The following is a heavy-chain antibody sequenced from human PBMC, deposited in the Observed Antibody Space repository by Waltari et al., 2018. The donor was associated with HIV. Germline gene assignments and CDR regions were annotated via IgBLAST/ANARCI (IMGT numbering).Heavy chain of an antibody. Sequence: QVQLVQSGAEVKKPGASVKVSCKASGYTFTSYYMHWVRQAPGQGLEWMGIINPSGGSTSYAQKFQGRVTMTRDTSTSTVYMELSSLRSEDTAVYYCARGGYFDWLIRLIHLDYWGQGTLVTVSS. D-gene: IGHD3-9*01. CDR3: ARGGYFDWLIRLIHLDY. J-gene: IGHJ4*02. CDR2: INPSGGST. V-gene: IGHV1-46*01. CDR1: GYTFTSYY.